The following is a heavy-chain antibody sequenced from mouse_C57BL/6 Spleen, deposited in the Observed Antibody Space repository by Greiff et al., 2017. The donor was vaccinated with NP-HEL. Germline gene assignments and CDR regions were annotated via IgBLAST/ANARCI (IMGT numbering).Heavy chain of an antibody. J-gene: IGHJ4*01. D-gene: IGHD1-1*01. CDR3: ARDRSYDYYAMDY. Sequence: EVKVEESGPGLVKPSQSLSLTCSVTGYSITSGYYWNWIRQFPGNKLEWMGYISYDGSNNYNPSLKNRISITRDTSKNQFFLKLNSVTTEDTATYYCARDRSYDYYAMDYWGQGTSVTVSS. CDR1: GYSITSGYY. V-gene: IGHV3-6*01. CDR2: ISYDGSN.